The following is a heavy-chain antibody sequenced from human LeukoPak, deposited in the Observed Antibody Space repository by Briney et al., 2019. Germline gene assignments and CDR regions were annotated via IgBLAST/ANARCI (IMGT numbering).Heavy chain of an antibody. CDR3: ARQITDQSSGYDSIDY. V-gene: IGHV5-51*01. D-gene: IGHD5-12*01. J-gene: IGHJ4*02. CDR2: IYAVDSVT. CDR1: GYRFTTYW. Sequence: GQSLKISCKASGYRFTTYWTGWARQMPGKGLEWMRIIYAVDSVTRYIPSFKGQVTSSADKSITTAYLQWSSLKASDTAMYYCARQITDQSSGYDSIDYWGEGTLVTVSS.